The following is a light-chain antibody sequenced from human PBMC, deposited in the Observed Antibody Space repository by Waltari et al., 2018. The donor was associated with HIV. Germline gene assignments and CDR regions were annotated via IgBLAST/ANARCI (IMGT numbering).Light chain of an antibody. Sequence: QSVLTQPPSASGTPGKRVTIPCSGGSSTIGRHPVFLYQLLPGTAPKLLVYRNDQRPSGVPDRLSGAKSGTSASLAISGLRSEDEADYYCAAWDDSLSGYVFGTGTKVTVL. J-gene: IGLJ1*01. CDR2: RND. CDR3: AAWDDSLSGYV. CDR1: SSTIGRHP. V-gene: IGLV1-47*01.